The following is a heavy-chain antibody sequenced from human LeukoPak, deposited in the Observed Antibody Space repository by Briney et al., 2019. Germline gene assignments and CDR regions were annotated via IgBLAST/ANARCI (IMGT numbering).Heavy chain of an antibody. J-gene: IGHJ3*02. CDR2: IKQDGSEK. V-gene: IGHV3-7*01. Sequence: PGGSLRLSCAASGFTFSSYWMSWVRQAPGKGLEWVAKIKQDGSEKYYVDSVKGRFTISRDNAKNSLYLQMNSLRAEDTAVYYCAREGDIVAALGVFDIWGQGTMVTVSS. CDR3: AREGDIVAALGVFDI. CDR1: GFTFSSYW. D-gene: IGHD2-15*01.